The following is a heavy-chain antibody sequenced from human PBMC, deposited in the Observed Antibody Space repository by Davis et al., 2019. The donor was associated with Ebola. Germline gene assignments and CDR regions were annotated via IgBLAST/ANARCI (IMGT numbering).Heavy chain of an antibody. D-gene: IGHD3-22*01. CDR3: ARGMYYYDSSGYPFGY. J-gene: IGHJ4*02. CDR2: IYPGDSDT. CDR1: GYTFTSYW. Sequence: GESLKISCKGSGYTFTSYWIGWVRQMPGKGLEWMGIIYPGDSDTRYSPSFRGQVTISADKSISTAYLQWSSLKASDTAMYYCARGMYYYDSSGYPFGYWGQGTLVTVSS. V-gene: IGHV5-51*01.